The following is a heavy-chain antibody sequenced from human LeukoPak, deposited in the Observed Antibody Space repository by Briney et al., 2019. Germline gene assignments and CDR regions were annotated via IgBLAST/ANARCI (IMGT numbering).Heavy chain of an antibody. V-gene: IGHV1-46*01. CDR1: GYAFTSYY. CDR2: INPSGGST. Sequence: ASVKVSCKASGYAFTSYYMRWVRQAPGQGLEWMGIINPSGGSTSYAQKFQGRVTMTRDTSTSTVYMELSSLRSEDTAVYYCARDSPYSSSRYQLDYWGQGTLVTVSS. D-gene: IGHD6-13*01. J-gene: IGHJ4*02. CDR3: ARDSPYSSSRYQLDY.